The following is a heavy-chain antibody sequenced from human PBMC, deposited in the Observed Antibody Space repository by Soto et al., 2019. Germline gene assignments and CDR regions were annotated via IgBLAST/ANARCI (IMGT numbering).Heavy chain of an antibody. Sequence: QVQLVQSGAEVKRPESSMKVSCKPSGGTFNNYAINWVRQAPGQGLEWMGAIIPISGTTKYAQKFQGRVTITADKSTSTVYMDLSSLRPEDTAVYYCARWGGLSCSGAVCFKKPFDYWGQGTLVTVSS. CDR2: IIPISGTT. CDR1: GGTFNNYA. J-gene: IGHJ4*02. V-gene: IGHV1-69*06. CDR3: ARWGGLSCSGAVCFKKPFDY. D-gene: IGHD2-8*02.